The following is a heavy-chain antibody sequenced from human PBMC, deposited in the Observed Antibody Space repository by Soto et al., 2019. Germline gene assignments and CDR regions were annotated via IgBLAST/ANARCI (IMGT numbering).Heavy chain of an antibody. CDR3: APSRLLGGQRRAFDI. J-gene: IGHJ3*02. CDR2: LDPNRGGT. D-gene: IGHD1-1*01. V-gene: IGHV1-2*02. CDR1: GYTFTCHC. Sequence: VSYIASGYTFTCHCRGLMQQAPGQGLEWMGWLDPNRGGTKYGQKFQGRVTMTRATSINPTYMELSRLRSDDTAVYYCAPSRLLGGQRRAFDIWGQGTMVTISS.